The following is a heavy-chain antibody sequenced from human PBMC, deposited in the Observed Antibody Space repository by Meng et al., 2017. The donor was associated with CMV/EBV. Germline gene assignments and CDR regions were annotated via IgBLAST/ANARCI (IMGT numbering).Heavy chain of an antibody. J-gene: IGHJ6*02. D-gene: IGHD1-20*01. CDR3: ARTLEGRYNWNYDYYYGMDV. V-gene: IGHV1-46*01. CDR2: INPSGGST. CDR1: GYTFTSYY. Sequence: ASVKVSCKASGYTFTSYYLHWVRQAPGQGLEWMGIINPSGGSTSYAQKFQGRVTMTRDTSTSTVYMELSSLRSEDTAVYYCARTLEGRYNWNYDYYYGMDVWGQGTTVTVSS.